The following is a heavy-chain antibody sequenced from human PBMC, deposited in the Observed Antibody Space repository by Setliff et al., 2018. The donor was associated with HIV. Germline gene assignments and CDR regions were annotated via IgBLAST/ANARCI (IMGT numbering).Heavy chain of an antibody. Sequence: PGGSLRLSCVASGFTFSGDWMNWVRQAPGKGLEWVGHIKSKTDGGTTDYAAPVKGRFTISRDSSKNTLYLEMSSLRVEDTAVYYCARGLGIPVAGAGWYFDLWGRGTLVTVSS. CDR2: IKSKTDGGTT. J-gene: IGHJ2*01. CDR3: ARGLGIPVAGAGWYFDL. D-gene: IGHD6-19*01. CDR1: GFTFSGDW. V-gene: IGHV3-15*01.